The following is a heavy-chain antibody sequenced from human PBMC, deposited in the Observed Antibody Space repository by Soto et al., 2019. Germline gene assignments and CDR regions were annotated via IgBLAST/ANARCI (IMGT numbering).Heavy chain of an antibody. D-gene: IGHD2-15*01. CDR2: ISSTGGTT. CDR3: AKDPSGAYCSGGSCAY. CDR1: GFTFSSYA. J-gene: IGHJ4*02. Sequence: EVQLLESGGGLVQPGGSLRLSCAASGFTFSSYAMSWVRQAPGKGLEWLSGISSTGGTTYYADSVKDRFTISRDNSKTTLYLQMNSLSAEETAVYDCAKDPSGAYCSGGSCAYWGQGTMVTVSS. V-gene: IGHV3-23*01.